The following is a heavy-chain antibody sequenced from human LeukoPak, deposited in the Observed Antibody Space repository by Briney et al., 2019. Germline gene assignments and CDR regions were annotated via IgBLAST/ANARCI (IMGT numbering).Heavy chain of an antibody. J-gene: IGHJ4*02. D-gene: IGHD6-13*01. CDR3: ARGGRIAAAGTGYFDY. Sequence: SETLSLTCAVSGGSFSGYYWSWIRQPPGKGLEWIGEINHSGSTNYNPSLKSRVTISVDTSKNQFSLKLSSVTAADTAVYYRARGGRIAAAGTGYFDYWGQGTLVTVSS. CDR1: GGSFSGYY. V-gene: IGHV4-34*01. CDR2: INHSGST.